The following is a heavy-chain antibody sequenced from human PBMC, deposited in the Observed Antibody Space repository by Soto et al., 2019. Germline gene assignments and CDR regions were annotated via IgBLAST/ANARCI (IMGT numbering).Heavy chain of an antibody. D-gene: IGHD2-15*01. CDR3: ARGNRWHTFDP. Sequence: QVQLQEAGPGLVKPSETLSLTCTVSGGSISSYYWSWIRRPPGEGLEWIGYIYYSGSTNYNPSLKDKVTLSVDTARKSSSLKRSSVTAADTAVYYCARGNRWHTFDPWCQGTVVAVSS. J-gene: IGHJ5*02. CDR1: GGSISSYY. V-gene: IGHV4-59*01. CDR2: IYYSGST.